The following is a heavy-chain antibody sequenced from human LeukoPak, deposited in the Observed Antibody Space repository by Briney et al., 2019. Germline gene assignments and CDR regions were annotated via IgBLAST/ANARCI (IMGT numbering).Heavy chain of an antibody. V-gene: IGHV3-48*03. J-gene: IGHJ4*02. CDR3: ARSSGWYTGFDY. CDR2: ISSSGSSI. Sequence: GGSLRLSCEASRFTFSKYWMSWVRQAPGKGLEWDSYISSSGSSIYYADSVKGRFTISRDNAKNSLYLQMNSLRAEDTAVYYCARSSGWYTGFDYWGQGTLVTVSS. D-gene: IGHD6-19*01. CDR1: RFTFSKYW.